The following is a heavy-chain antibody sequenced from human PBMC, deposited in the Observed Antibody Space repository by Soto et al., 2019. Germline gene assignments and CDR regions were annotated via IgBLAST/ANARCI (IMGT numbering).Heavy chain of an antibody. Sequence: GGSLRLSCAASGFTFSSYSMNWVRQAPGKGLEWVSSISSSSSYIYYADSVKGRFTISRDNAKNSLYLQMNSLRAEDTAVYYCARDAPETYDAFDIWGQGTMVTVSS. CDR1: GFTFSSYS. J-gene: IGHJ3*02. V-gene: IGHV3-21*01. CDR2: ISSSSSYI. CDR3: ARDAPETYDAFDI.